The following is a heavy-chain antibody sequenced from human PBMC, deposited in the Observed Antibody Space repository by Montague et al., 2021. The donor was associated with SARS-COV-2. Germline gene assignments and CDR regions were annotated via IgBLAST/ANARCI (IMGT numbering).Heavy chain of an antibody. V-gene: IGHV4-34*01. CDR1: DGSVSAYF. CDR2: VDRSGTA. CDR3: ARGRDSGTYFGTKYYFQYGLDV. D-gene: IGHD3-10*01. Sequence: SETRSPTCDFSDGSVSAYFWSWVRQLPGKGLEWIGQVDRSGTAHYSPSLQSRLTLSVDTSNNQVSLNLTSVTATDTATYYCARGRDSGTYFGTKYYFQYGLDVWGQGTTVTVSS. J-gene: IGHJ6*02.